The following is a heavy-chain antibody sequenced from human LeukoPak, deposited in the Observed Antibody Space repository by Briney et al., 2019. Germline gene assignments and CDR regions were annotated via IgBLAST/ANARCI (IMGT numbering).Heavy chain of an antibody. CDR3: ARDPGGGYSSSWVDY. V-gene: IGHV3-21*01. J-gene: IGHJ4*02. D-gene: IGHD6-13*01. CDR1: GFTFSSYS. Sequence: PGGSLRLSCAASGFTFSSYSMNWVRQAPGKGLEWVSSISSSSSYIYYADSVKGRFTISRDNAKNSLYLQMNSLRAEDTAVYYCARDPGGGYSSSWVDYWGQGTLVTVSS. CDR2: ISSSSSYI.